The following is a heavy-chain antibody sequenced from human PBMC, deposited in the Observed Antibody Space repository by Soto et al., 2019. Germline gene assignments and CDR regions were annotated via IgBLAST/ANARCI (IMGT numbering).Heavy chain of an antibody. V-gene: IGHV4-30-2*01. Sequence: PSETLSLTCTVSGGSISNAAYSWSWIRQPPGKGLEWIGYIYPSGMPFYNPSLRRRVTISIDRSNDQFSLNLKSVTAADTAVYYCARERGGYGLFDSWGQGTLVTVSS. CDR2: IYPSGMP. CDR1: GGSISNAAYS. D-gene: IGHD5-18*01. CDR3: ARERGGYGLFDS. J-gene: IGHJ4*02.